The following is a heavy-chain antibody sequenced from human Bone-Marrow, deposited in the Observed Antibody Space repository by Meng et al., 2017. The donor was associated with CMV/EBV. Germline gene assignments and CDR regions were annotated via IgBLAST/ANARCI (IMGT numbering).Heavy chain of an antibody. CDR2: VYYSGKT. CDR1: GGSISSSGYY. D-gene: IGHD1-7*01. J-gene: IGHJ4*02. V-gene: IGHV4-39*07. Sequence: SETLSLTCTVSGGSISSSGYYCAWIRQPPGKGLEWIGSVYYSGKTYYNPSLKGRVTISGDTSTSQLSLKLSSVTAADTAVYYCARERKSGTTYFDYWGQGTLVTVSS. CDR3: ARERKSGTTYFDY.